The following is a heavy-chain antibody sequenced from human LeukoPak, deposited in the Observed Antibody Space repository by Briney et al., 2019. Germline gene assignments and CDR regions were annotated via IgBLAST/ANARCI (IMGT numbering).Heavy chain of an antibody. J-gene: IGHJ4*02. CDR1: GFTFSSYG. Sequence: GGSLRLSCAASGFTFSSYGMHWVRQAPGKGLEWVAFIRYDGSNKYYADSVKGRFTISRDNAKNSLYLQMNSLRAEDTAVYYCARDGGLYYGSGSYYNFDYWGQGTLVTVSS. V-gene: IGHV3-30*02. CDR3: ARDGGLYYGSGSYYNFDY. D-gene: IGHD3-10*01. CDR2: IRYDGSNK.